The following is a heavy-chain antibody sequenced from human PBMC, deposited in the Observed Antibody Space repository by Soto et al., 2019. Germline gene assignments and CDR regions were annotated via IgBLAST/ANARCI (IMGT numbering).Heavy chain of an antibody. CDR3: ARYYGGNSLDY. V-gene: IGHV3-33*01. Sequence: QVQLVESGGGVVQPGRSLRLSCAASGFTFSSYGMHWVRQAPGKGLEWVAVIWYDGSNKYYADSVKGRFTISRDNSKNTLYLKRNSLRDEATAVYYCARYYGGNSLDYWGQGTMVTVSS. D-gene: IGHD4-17*01. CDR2: IWYDGSNK. CDR1: GFTFSSYG. J-gene: IGHJ4*02.